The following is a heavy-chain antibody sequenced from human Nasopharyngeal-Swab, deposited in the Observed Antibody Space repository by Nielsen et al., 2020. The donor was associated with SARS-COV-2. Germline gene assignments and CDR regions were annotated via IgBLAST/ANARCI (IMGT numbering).Heavy chain of an antibody. J-gene: IGHJ6*03. Sequence: GSLKISCAASGFTFSSYAMSWVRQAPGKGLEWVSAISGSGGSTYYADSVKGRFTISRDNSKNTLYLQMNSLRAEDTAVYYCAKTKVLLFYYMDVWGKGTTVTVSS. D-gene: IGHD3-10*01. V-gene: IGHV3-23*01. CDR3: AKTKVLLFYYMDV. CDR1: GFTFSSYA. CDR2: ISGSGGST.